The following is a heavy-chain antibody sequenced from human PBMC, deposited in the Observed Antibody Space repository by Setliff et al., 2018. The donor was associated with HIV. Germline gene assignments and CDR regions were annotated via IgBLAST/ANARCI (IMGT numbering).Heavy chain of an antibody. D-gene: IGHD3-3*01. J-gene: IGHJ3*02. CDR2: INPNNGGT. V-gene: IGHV1-2*02. CDR3: ARVAWYYSFWSGLGDAFDI. Sequence: ASVKVSCKASGYTFTGYYMHWVRQAPGQGLEWMGWINPNNGGTNYAQKFQGRVTMTRDTSISTAYMELSRLRSEDTAVYYCARVAWYYSFWSGLGDAFDIWGQGTMVTVSS. CDR1: GYTFTGYY.